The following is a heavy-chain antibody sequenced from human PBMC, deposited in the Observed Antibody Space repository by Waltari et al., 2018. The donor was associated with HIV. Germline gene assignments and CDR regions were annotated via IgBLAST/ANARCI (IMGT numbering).Heavy chain of an antibody. Sequence: EVQLLESGGGLVQPGGSLRLSCVGSGFTFRNYGLTWVRQAPGKGLEWVSGLSGSGCSTHYADSVKGRFTISRDNSNNTSYLQMNSLRAEDTAVYYCAIQYNPLNNYYYGMDVWGQGTTVTVSS. CDR2: LSGSGCST. CDR1: GFTFRNYG. J-gene: IGHJ6*02. CDR3: AIQYNPLNNYYYGMDV. D-gene: IGHD1-1*01. V-gene: IGHV3-23*01.